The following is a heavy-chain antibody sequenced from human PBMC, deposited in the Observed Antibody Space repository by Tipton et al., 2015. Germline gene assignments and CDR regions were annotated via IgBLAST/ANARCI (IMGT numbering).Heavy chain of an antibody. D-gene: IGHD3-22*01. J-gene: IGHJ5*02. CDR1: GGSISSGGYF. CDR3: ARVHDSSGYFGYNWFDP. CDR2: IYYSGST. V-gene: IGHV4-31*03. Sequence: TLSLTFTVSGGSISSGGYFWSWIRQHPGKGLEWIGYIYYSGSTYYNPSLKRRLTMSVDTSKNQFTLKLSSVTAADTAVYFCARVHDSSGYFGYNWFDPWGQGTLVTVSS.